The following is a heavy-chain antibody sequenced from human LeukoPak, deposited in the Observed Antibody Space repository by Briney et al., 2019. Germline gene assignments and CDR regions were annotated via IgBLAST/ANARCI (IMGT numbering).Heavy chain of an antibody. D-gene: IGHD3-22*01. CDR3: ARPSDSSGYYWPTGSFDI. CDR2: IIPIFGTA. CDR1: GGTFSSYA. V-gene: IGHV1-69*06. Sequence: SVKVSCKASGGTFSSYAISWVRQAPGRGLEWVGRIIPIFGTANYAQKFQGRVTITADKSTSTAYMELSSLRSEDTAVYYCARPSDSSGYYWPTGSFDIWGQGTMVTVSS. J-gene: IGHJ3*02.